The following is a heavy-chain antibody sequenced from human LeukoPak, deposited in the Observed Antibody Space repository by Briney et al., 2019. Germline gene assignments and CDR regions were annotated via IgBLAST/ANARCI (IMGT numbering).Heavy chain of an antibody. V-gene: IGHV3-23*01. CDR2: ISDSDSST. CDR3: AKDWEAVNFDY. Sequence: GGSLRLSCAASGFTFSNYAMSWVRQAPGKGLEWVSGISDSDSSTYYADSVKGRFTISRDNSKNTLYLQMNSLRAEDTAVYYCAKDWEAVNFDYWGQGTLVTVSS. D-gene: IGHD1-26*01. CDR1: GFTFSNYA. J-gene: IGHJ4*02.